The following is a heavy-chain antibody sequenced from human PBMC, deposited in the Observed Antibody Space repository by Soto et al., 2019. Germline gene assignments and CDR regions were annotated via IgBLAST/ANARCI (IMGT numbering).Heavy chain of an antibody. CDR1: GFTFSSYA. Sequence: GGSLRLSCAASGFTFSSYAMHWVRQAPGKGLEWVAVISYDGSNKYYADSVKGRFTISRDNSKNTLYLQMNSLRAEDTAVYYCARGSRITYYGMDVWGQGTTVTVSS. CDR2: ISYDGSNK. J-gene: IGHJ6*02. V-gene: IGHV3-30-3*01. CDR3: ARGSRITYYGMDV. D-gene: IGHD3-10*01.